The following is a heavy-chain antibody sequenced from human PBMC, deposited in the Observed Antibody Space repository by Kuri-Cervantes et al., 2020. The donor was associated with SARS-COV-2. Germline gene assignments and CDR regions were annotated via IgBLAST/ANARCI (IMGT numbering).Heavy chain of an antibody. D-gene: IGHD6-19*01. V-gene: IGHV3-23*01. CDR3: AIDVGLDGGWYNY. Sequence: SGAASGFTFSNYAMSWVRQAPGKGLEWVSAVIGSAGVTYHADSVRGRFTISRDSAKNTLYLQMNSVRAEDTAIYDGAIDVGLDGGWYNYWGQGTVVTVSS. CDR1: GFTFSNYA. J-gene: IGHJ4*02. CDR2: VIGSAGVT.